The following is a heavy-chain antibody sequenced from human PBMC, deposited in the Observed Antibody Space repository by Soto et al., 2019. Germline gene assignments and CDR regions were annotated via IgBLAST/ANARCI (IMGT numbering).Heavy chain of an antibody. Sequence: QVQLVESGGGVVQPGRSLRLSCAASGFTFSSYGIHWVRQAPGKGLEWVAVISYDGSNKYYADSVKGRFTISRDNSKNTLYLQMNSLRAEDTAVYYCAKVYGDYWGQGTLVTVSS. CDR1: GFTFSSYG. CDR3: AKVYGDY. J-gene: IGHJ4*02. CDR2: ISYDGSNK. D-gene: IGHD4-17*01. V-gene: IGHV3-30*18.